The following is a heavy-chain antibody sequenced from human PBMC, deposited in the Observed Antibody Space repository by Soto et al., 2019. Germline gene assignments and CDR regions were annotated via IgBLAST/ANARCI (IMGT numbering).Heavy chain of an antibody. CDR1: GFTVSNHY. D-gene: IGHD3-10*01. V-gene: IGHV3-66*01. CDR3: ARALLWFGELSLGAFDI. Sequence: VGSLRLPCAASGFTVSNHYISWVRQAPGKGLEWVSVIYSGGSTYYADSVKGRFTISRDNSKNTLSLQMNSLRAEDTAVYYCARALLWFGELSLGAFDICGQGTMVTVS. J-gene: IGHJ3*02. CDR2: IYSGGST.